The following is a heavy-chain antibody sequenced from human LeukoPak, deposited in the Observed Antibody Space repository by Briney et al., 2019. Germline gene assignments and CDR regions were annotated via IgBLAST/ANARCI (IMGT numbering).Heavy chain of an antibody. CDR2: ISYIGST. CDR3: ARDLVTVTKGFDI. CDR1: DDSFSSHY. Sequence: SETLSLTCAVSDDSFSSHYWTWIRQPPGKGLEWIGYISYIGSTNYNPSLKSRVTISIDTSKNQFSLKLSSVTAADTAVYYCARDLVTVTKGFDIWGQGTMVSVSS. J-gene: IGHJ3*02. D-gene: IGHD4-17*01. V-gene: IGHV4-59*11.